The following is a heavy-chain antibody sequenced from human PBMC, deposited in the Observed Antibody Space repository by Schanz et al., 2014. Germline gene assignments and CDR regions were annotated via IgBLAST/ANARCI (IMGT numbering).Heavy chain of an antibody. Sequence: QVQLVQSGAEAKKPGASVKVSCEASGYTFTSYYIHWFRQAPGQGLEWMGLINPSVGNTNYAQKFRGRVTMTRYASTSTVYMELSSLRSEDTAVYYCASSGAGYSSSWDFDYWGQGTLVTVSS. CDR1: GYTFTSYY. CDR3: ASSGAGYSSSWDFDY. V-gene: IGHV1-46*01. D-gene: IGHD6-13*01. CDR2: INPSVGNT. J-gene: IGHJ4*02.